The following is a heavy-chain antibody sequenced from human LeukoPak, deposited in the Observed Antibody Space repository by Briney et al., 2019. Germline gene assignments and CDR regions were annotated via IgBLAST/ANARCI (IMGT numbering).Heavy chain of an antibody. D-gene: IGHD3-3*01. V-gene: IGHV7-4-1*02. CDR3: ARVSDYDFWSGYSQYNWFDP. Sequence: GASVKVSCKASGYTFTSYAMNWVRQAPGQGLEWMGWINTNTGNPTYAQGFTGRFVFSLDTSVSTAYLQISSLKAEDTAVYYCARVSDYDFWSGYSQYNWFDPWGQGTLVTVSS. CDR2: INTNTGNP. CDR1: GYTFTSYA. J-gene: IGHJ5*02.